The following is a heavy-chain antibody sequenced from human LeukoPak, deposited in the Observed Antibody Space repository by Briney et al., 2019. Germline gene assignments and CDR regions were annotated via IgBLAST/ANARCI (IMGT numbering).Heavy chain of an antibody. J-gene: IGHJ1*01. CDR3: ARDRSYCSSTSCPDFQH. CDR1: GYTFTGYY. D-gene: IGHD2-2*01. V-gene: IGHV1-2*02. CDR2: INPNSGST. Sequence: ASVKVSCKASGYTFTGYYMHWVRQAPGQGLEWMGWINPNSGSTNYAQKFQGRVTMTRDTSISTAYMELSRLRSDDTAVYYCARDRSYCSSTSCPDFQHWGQGTLVTVSS.